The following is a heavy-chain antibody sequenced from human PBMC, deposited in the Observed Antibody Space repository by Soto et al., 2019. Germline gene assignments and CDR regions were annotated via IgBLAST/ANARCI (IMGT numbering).Heavy chain of an antibody. V-gene: IGHV4-39*01. Sequence: QLQLQESGPGLVKPSETLSLTCTVSGGSISSSSYYWGWIRQPPGKGLEWIGYISYSGRTSYNPSLKSRVAMSVDASKIQFSLRLSSVTATDTAVYYCARLADGYCSMWGQGTMVTVSS. CDR1: GGSISSSSYY. CDR2: ISYSGRT. J-gene: IGHJ3*01. CDR3: ARLADGYCSM. D-gene: IGHD2-15*01.